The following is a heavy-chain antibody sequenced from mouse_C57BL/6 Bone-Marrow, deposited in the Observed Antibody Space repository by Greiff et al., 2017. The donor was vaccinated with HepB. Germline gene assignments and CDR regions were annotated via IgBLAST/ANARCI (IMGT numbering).Heavy chain of an antibody. CDR3: ARWLLRFAY. V-gene: IGHV1-81*01. D-gene: IGHD2-3*01. J-gene: IGHJ3*01. CDR1: GYTFTSYG. CDR2: IYPRSGNT. Sequence: QVHVKQSGAELARPGASVKLSCKASGYTFTSYGISWVKQRTGQGLEWIGEIYPRSGNTYYNEKFKGKATLTADKSSSTAYMELRSLTSEASAVYFCARWLLRFAYWGQGTLVTVSA.